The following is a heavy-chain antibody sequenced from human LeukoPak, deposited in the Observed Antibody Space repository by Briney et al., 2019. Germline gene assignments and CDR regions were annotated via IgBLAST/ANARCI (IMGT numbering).Heavy chain of an antibody. CDR1: GYTFTSYG. D-gene: IGHD1-26*01. CDR2: ISAYNGNT. V-gene: IGHV1-18*01. Sequence: ASVKVSCKASGYTFTSYGISWVRQAPGQGLEWMGWISAYNGNTNYAQKLQGRVTMTTDTSTSTAYMDLRSLRSDDTAVYYCARLVGTTTDFDYWGQGALVTVSS. J-gene: IGHJ4*02. CDR3: ARLVGTTTDFDY.